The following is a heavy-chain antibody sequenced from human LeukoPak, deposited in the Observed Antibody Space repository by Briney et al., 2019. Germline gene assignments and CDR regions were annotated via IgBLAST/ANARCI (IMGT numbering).Heavy chain of an antibody. D-gene: IGHD2-21*01. Sequence: PGGSLRLSCGASGFTFSSYGMHWVRQAPGKGLEWVAVIWYGGSNKYYADSVKGRFTISRDNSKNTLYLQMNSLRAEDTAVYYCARVPYHSHIVVVIAHDAFDIWGQGTMVTVSS. CDR1: GFTFSSYG. CDR2: IWYGGSNK. V-gene: IGHV3-33*08. CDR3: ARVPYHSHIVVVIAHDAFDI. J-gene: IGHJ3*02.